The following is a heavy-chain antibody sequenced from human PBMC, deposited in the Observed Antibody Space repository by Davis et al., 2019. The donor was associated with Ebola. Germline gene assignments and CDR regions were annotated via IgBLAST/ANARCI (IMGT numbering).Heavy chain of an antibody. CDR3: ARGGENVVVPATGTGMDV. Sequence: SVKVSCKASGGTFSSYAISWVRQAPGQGLEWMGGIIPIFGTANYAQKFQGRVTITADESTSTAYMELSSLRSEDTAVYYCARGGENVVVPATGTGMDVWGQGTTVTVSS. CDR1: GGTFSSYA. V-gene: IGHV1-69*13. D-gene: IGHD2-2*01. J-gene: IGHJ6*02. CDR2: IIPIFGTA.